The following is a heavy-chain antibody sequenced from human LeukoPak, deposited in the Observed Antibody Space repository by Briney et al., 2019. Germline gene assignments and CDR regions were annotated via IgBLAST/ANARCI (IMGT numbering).Heavy chain of an antibody. CDR3: ARDFDTSGHYLFDY. V-gene: IGHV3-33*01. CDR2: MWSNGYSR. J-gene: IGHJ4*02. CDR1: GFTFSYYG. Sequence: GRSLRLSCTASGFTFSYYGMRWVRQAPGKGLEWVAVMWSNGYSRYYADSVKGRFTISRDNSKNTLYLEMNSLRAEDTAVYSCARDFDTSGHYLFDYWGQGTLVSVSS. D-gene: IGHD3-22*01.